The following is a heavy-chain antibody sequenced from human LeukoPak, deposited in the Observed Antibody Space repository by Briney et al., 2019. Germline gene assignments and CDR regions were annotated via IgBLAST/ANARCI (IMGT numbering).Heavy chain of an antibody. D-gene: IGHD1-26*01. CDR1: GFTFSGYW. CDR2: INSDGSST. CDR3: AREVSGTSYFDY. J-gene: IGHJ4*02. V-gene: IGHV3-74*01. Sequence: PGGSLRLSCSASGFTFSGYWMHWVRQDPGKGLVWVSRINSDGSSTSYADSVKGRFTISRDNAKNTLYLQMNSLRAEDTAVYYCAREVSGTSYFDYWGQGTLVTVSS.